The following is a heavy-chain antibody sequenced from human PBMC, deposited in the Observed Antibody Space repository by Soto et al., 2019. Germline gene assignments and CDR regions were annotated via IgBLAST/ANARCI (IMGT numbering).Heavy chain of an antibody. CDR2: INSDGSIT. J-gene: IGHJ4*02. V-gene: IGHV3-74*01. Sequence: EVQLVESGGGLVQPGGSLRLSCAASGFTFSSYWMHWVRQVPEKGLVWVSRINSDGSITNYADAVKGRFTISRDNVKNTLYLQMNSLRAEDTAVYYCVMYPRSVGGSYRPDYWGQGTLVTVSS. CDR3: VMYPRSVGGSYRPDY. CDR1: GFTFSSYW. D-gene: IGHD3-16*02.